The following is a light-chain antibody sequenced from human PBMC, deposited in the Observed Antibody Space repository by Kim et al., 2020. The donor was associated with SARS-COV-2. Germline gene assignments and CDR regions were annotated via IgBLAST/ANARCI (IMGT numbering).Light chain of an antibody. CDR1: QSVSSY. J-gene: IGKJ4*01. Sequence: EILLTQSPATLSLSPGERATLSCRASQSVSSYLAWYQQRPGQAPRLLIYDASNRATGIPPRFSGSGSGTDFTLTISSLEPEDFAIYYCQQRSNWPLTFGGGTKVVIK. V-gene: IGKV3-11*01. CDR3: QQRSNWPLT. CDR2: DAS.